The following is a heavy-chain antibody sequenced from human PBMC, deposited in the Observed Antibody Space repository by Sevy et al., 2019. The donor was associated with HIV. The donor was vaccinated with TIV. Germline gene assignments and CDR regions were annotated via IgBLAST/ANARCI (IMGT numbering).Heavy chain of an antibody. CDR1: GFTFSDYW. Sequence: GGSLRLSCAASGFTFSDYWMSWVRQAPEKGLEWVANIKQDGSKKYYVDSVKGRFIMSRDNAKNSLNLEMNSLRAEDAAVYSCARLKLHYDPYYFDLWGQGTLVTVSS. V-gene: IGHV3-7*01. J-gene: IGHJ4*02. D-gene: IGHD3-16*01. CDR3: ARLKLHYDPYYFDL. CDR2: IKQDGSKK.